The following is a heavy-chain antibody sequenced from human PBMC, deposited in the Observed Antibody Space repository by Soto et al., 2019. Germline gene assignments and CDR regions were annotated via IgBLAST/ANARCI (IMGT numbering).Heavy chain of an antibody. D-gene: IGHD3-3*01. CDR3: ARDLVSGSDFWRAYNGGYFDY. V-gene: IGHV1-18*01. J-gene: IGHJ4*02. Sequence: QVQLVQSGAEVKRPGASVKVSCKASGYTFRNYGITWVRQAPGQGLEWMAWISPYNGNTNYAQDLQGRVTMTTDTSTSTAYMERRSRTSEDTAMYYCARDLVSGSDFWRAYNGGYFDYWGQGTLVTVSS. CDR2: ISPYNGNT. CDR1: GYTFRNYG.